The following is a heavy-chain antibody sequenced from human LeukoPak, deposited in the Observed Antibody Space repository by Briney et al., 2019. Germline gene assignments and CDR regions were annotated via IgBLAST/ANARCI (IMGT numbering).Heavy chain of an antibody. CDR2: IKQDGSEK. J-gene: IGHJ6*02. D-gene: IGHD5-18*01. CDR1: GFTFSSYW. V-gene: IGHV3-7*01. CDR3: AREENPYSYGYLYYYYYGMDV. Sequence: PGGSLRLSCAASGFTFSSYWMSWVRQAPGKGLEWVANIKQDGSEKYYVDSVKGRFTISRDNAKNSLYLQMNSLRAEDTAVYDCAREENPYSYGYLYYYYYGMDVWGQGTTVTVSS.